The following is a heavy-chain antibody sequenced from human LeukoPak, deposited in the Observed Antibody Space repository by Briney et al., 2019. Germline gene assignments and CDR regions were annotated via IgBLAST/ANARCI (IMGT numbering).Heavy chain of an antibody. CDR2: IYHSGIT. CDR1: GDSISGSRW. CDR3: ARGGGSYYYFDY. V-gene: IGHV4-4*02. J-gene: IGHJ4*02. D-gene: IGHD1-26*01. Sequence: SETLSLTCAVSGDSISGSRWWSWVRQPPGKGLEWIGEIYHSGITNYNPSLKSRVTISVDTSKNQFSLKLSSVTAADTAAYYCARGGGSYYYFDYWGQGTLVTVSS.